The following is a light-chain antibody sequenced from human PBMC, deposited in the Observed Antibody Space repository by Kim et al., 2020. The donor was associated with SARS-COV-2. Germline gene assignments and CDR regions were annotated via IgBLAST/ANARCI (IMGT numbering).Light chain of an antibody. CDR1: QSLSSTY. J-gene: IGKJ4*01. CDR3: QQYAGSPPLT. Sequence: PGERATRSCRASQSLSSTYVAWYQQKPGQAPRLLIYGASTRSTGIPDRFSGSGSGTDFTLTISRLEPEDFAVYYCQQYAGSPPLTFGGGTKVEI. V-gene: IGKV3-20*01. CDR2: GAS.